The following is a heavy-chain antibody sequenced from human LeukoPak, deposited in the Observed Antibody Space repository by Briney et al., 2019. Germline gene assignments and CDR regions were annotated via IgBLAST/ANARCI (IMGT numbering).Heavy chain of an antibody. CDR1: GGSFSGYY. CDR3: ASGAFLGYCSSTSCRGWFGP. J-gene: IGHJ5*02. D-gene: IGHD2-2*01. Sequence: SETLSLTCAVYGGSFSGYYWSWIRQPPGKGLEWIGEINHSGSTNYNPSLKSRVTISVDTSKNQFSLKLSSVTAADTAVYYCASGAFLGYCSSTSCRGWFGPWGPRTLVTVSS. V-gene: IGHV4-34*01. CDR2: INHSGST.